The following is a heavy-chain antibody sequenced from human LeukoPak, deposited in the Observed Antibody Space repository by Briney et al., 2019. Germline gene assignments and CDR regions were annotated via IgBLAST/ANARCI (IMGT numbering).Heavy chain of an antibody. CDR3: ARDGRYGFGMDV. J-gene: IGHJ6*02. CDR1: GFTFSSYW. V-gene: IGHV3-74*01. CDR2: INPDGSTT. Sequence: PGGSLRLSCAASGFTFSSYWMHWVRQAPGKGLVWVSRINPDGSTTSYADSVKGRFTISRDSAKNTLYLQMNSLRAEDTAVYYCARDGRYGFGMDVWGQGTTVTVSS. D-gene: IGHD1-26*01.